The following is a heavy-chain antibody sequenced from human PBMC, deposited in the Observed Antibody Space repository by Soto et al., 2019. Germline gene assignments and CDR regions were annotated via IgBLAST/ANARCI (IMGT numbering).Heavy chain of an antibody. V-gene: IGHV3-7*01. CDR1: GFTFRSYY. Sequence: EVQMEESGGGLVQPGGSLRLACTASGFTFRSYYMSWVRQFPWRGLEWVANIKQDGSEKYYVDSVKGRFIISRDKVDNSLYRQMKSLRDEDTAVYYCARDSYAAGFDIGGQGTMVTVAS. D-gene: IGHD3-16*01. CDR2: IKQDGSEK. CDR3: ARDSYAAGFDI. J-gene: IGHJ3*02.